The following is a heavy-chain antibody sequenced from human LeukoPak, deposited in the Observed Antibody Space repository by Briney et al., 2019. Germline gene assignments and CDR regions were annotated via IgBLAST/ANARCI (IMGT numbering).Heavy chain of an antibody. Sequence: SSVKVSCKSSGGTFSSYVVIWVRQAPGQGLEWMGRIIPILGIANYAQKSQGRVTITADKSTRTAYMELSSLRSEDTAVYYCAGSSEKPCSGGSCNFDYWGQGTLVTV. V-gene: IGHV1-69*04. D-gene: IGHD2-15*01. CDR2: IIPILGIA. J-gene: IGHJ4*02. CDR1: GGTFSSYV. CDR3: AGSSEKPCSGGSCNFDY.